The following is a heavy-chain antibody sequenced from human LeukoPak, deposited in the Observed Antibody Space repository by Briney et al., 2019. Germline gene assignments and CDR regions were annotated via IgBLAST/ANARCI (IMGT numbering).Heavy chain of an antibody. V-gene: IGHV1-46*01. J-gene: IGHJ5*02. D-gene: IGHD3-3*01. CDR1: GYTFTKFY. CDR2: INPIGGST. Sequence: ASVKVSCKASGYTFTKFYIHWVRQAPGQGVEWMGIINPIGGSTNYAQKFQGRVTMTRDTSTSTVYMELSSLRSEDTAVYYCARVEDFWSPPGFDLWGQGTLVTVSS. CDR3: ARVEDFWSPPGFDL.